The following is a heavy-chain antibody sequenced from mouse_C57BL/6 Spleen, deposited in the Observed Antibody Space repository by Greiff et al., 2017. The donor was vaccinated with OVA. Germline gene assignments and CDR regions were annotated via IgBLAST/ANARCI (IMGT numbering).Heavy chain of an antibody. CDR1: GFTFSNHW. CDR3: TREYYCNYGY. Sequence: EVQGVASGGGSVQPGGSMKLSCVASGFTFSNHWMNWVRPSPETGPEWVAQIRLNSDNYAIHYAVSVKGRITTSRDDSKSSDYLQMNNLSAEDAGIYYCTREYYCNYGYWGQGTTLTVSS. D-gene: IGHD2-1*01. J-gene: IGHJ2*01. V-gene: IGHV6-3*01. CDR2: IRLNSDNYAI.